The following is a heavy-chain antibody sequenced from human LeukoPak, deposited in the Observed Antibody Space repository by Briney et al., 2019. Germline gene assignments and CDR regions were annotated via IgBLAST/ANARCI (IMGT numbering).Heavy chain of an antibody. CDR3: ARVGYYYDSSADEGYFDY. J-gene: IGHJ4*02. V-gene: IGHV1-69*05. Sequence: PVTVSCKASGGTFSSYAISWVRQAPGQGLEWMGRIIPIFGTANYAQKFQGRVTITTDESTSTAYMELSSLRSEDTAVYYCARVGYYYDSSADEGYFDYWGQGTLVTVSS. D-gene: IGHD3-22*01. CDR2: IIPIFGTA. CDR1: GGTFSSYA.